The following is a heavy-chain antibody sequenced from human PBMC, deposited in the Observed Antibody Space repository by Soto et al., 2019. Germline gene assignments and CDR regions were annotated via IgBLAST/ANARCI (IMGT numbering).Heavy chain of an antibody. CDR1: GGSISSSSYY. V-gene: IGHV4-39*01. CDR3: ARPIITIFGVVTDESRNYYMDV. J-gene: IGHJ6*03. Sequence: SETLSLTCTVSGGSISSSSYYWGWIRQPPGKGLEWIGSIYYSGSTYYNPSLKSRVTISVDTSKNQFSLKLSSVTAADTAVYYCARPIITIFGVVTDESRNYYMDVWGKGTTVTVSS. CDR2: IYYSGST. D-gene: IGHD3-3*01.